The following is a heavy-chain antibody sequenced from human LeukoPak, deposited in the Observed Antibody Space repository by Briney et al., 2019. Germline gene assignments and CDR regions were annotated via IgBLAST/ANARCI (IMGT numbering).Heavy chain of an antibody. Sequence: GGSLRLSCAASGFIFSPYWVTWVRQAPGMGLEWVANMKEDGGEKFYVDSVRGRFTISRDNAKNSVYLQMNSLRVEDTGVYYCARVRTEWYIDLWGRGTLVSVST. CDR3: ARVRTEWYIDL. CDR1: GFIFSPYW. J-gene: IGHJ2*01. CDR2: MKEDGGEK. V-gene: IGHV3-7*01. D-gene: IGHD2-8*02.